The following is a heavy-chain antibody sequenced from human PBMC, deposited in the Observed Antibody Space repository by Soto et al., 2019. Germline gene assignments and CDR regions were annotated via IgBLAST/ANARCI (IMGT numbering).Heavy chain of an antibody. CDR1: GFTFSSYA. CDR3: VRESIPVGLIWIDC. V-gene: IGHV3-23*01. J-gene: IGHJ4*02. Sequence: EVQLLESGGGLVQPGGSLRLSCAASGFTFSSYAMSWVRQAPGKGLEWVSAISGSGGSTYYADSVKGRFTISRDNSKNTLYRQMNGLRAADTAVYYCVRESIPVGLIWIDCWGQGTLVTVSS. D-gene: IGHD2-21*01. CDR2: ISGSGGST.